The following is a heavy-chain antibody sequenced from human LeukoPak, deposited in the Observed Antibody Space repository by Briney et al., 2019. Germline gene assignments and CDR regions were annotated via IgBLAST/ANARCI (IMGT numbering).Heavy chain of an antibody. J-gene: IGHJ4*02. V-gene: IGHV4-31*03. CDR3: ARMNSSGYYRPFDY. CDR1: GGSISSGGYY. D-gene: IGHD3-22*01. CDR2: IYYSGST. Sequence: SKTLSLTCTVSGGSISSGGYYWSWIRQHPGKGLEWIGYIYYSGSTYYNPSLKSRVTISVDTSKNQFSLKLSSVTAADTAVYYCARMNSSGYYRPFDYWGQGTLVTVSS.